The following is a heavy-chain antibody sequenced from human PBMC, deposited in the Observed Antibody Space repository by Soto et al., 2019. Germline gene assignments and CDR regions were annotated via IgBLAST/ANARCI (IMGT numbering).Heavy chain of an antibody. J-gene: IGHJ6*02. CDR2: ISGSGGST. CDR1: GFTFSSYA. CDR3: AKRGIGGYSTPFDYYYGMDV. V-gene: IGHV3-23*01. Sequence: GSLRLSCAASGFTFSSYAMSWVRQAPGKGLEWVSAISGSGGSTYYADSVKGRFTISRDNSKDTLYLQMNSLRAEDTAVYYCAKRGIGGYSTPFDYYYGMDVWGQGTTVTVSS. D-gene: IGHD3-10*01.